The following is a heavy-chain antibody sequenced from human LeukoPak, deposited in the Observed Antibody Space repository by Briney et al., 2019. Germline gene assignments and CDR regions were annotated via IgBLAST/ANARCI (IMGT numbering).Heavy chain of an antibody. CDR2: IKQDGSKK. J-gene: IGHJ6*02. CDR1: GFPFSSYW. Sequence: GGSLRLSCVASGFPFSSYWMTWVRQAPGKGLEWVANIKQDGSKKSYVDSVKGRFTISRDNSKNTLYLQMNSLRAEDTAVYYCARDRGVLYCSSTSCYTDYYYGMGVWGQGTTVTVSS. D-gene: IGHD2-2*02. CDR3: ARDRGVLYCSSTSCYTDYYYGMGV. V-gene: IGHV3-7*01.